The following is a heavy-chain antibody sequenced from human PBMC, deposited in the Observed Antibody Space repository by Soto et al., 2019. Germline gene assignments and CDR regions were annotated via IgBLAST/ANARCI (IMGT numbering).Heavy chain of an antibody. D-gene: IGHD3-3*01. CDR2: IYYSGST. V-gene: IGHV4-59*01. Sequence: SETLSLTCTVSGGSISSYYWSWIRQPPGKGLEWIGYIYYSGSTNYNPSLKSRVTISVDTSKNQFSLKLSSVTAADTAVYYCARGPYDSPSIYYYYYYGMDVWGQGTTVTVSS. J-gene: IGHJ6*02. CDR3: ARGPYDSPSIYYYYYYGMDV. CDR1: GGSISSYY.